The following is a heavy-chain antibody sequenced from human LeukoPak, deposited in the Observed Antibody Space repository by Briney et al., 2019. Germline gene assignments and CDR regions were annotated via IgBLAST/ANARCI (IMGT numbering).Heavy chain of an antibody. D-gene: IGHD3-10*01. J-gene: IGHJ4*02. V-gene: IGHV3-7*01. CDR3: ARDKGVAGSYYNPFQY. Sequence: GGSLRLSCAASAFTFSTYWMSWVRQAPGKGLEWVANIKQDGSEKYYVDSVKGRFTIPRDNAKNSLYLQMNSLRAEDTAVYYCARDKGVAGSYYNPFQYWGQGTLVTVSS. CDR1: AFTFSTYW. CDR2: IKQDGSEK.